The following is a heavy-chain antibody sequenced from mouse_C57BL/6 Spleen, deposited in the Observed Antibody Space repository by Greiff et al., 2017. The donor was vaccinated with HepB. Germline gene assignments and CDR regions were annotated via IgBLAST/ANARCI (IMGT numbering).Heavy chain of an antibody. CDR3: ASDVWFAD. CDR2: IYPGEGDT. Sequence: QVQLQQSGPELVKPGASVKISCKASGYAFSSSWMNWVKQRPGKGLEWIGRIYPGEGDTNYNGKFEGKATLTADKASSTAYMPLSSLTSADSAVYFCASDVWFADWGQGALVTVSA. CDR1: GYAFSSSW. V-gene: IGHV1-82*01. D-gene: IGHD2-3*01. J-gene: IGHJ3*01.